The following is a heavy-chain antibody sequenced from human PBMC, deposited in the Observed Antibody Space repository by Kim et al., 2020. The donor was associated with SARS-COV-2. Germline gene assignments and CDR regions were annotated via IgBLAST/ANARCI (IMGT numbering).Heavy chain of an antibody. D-gene: IGHD3-22*01. CDR2: ISAYNGNT. CDR3: ARDRPRRRDYYDSSGYSSKFDY. Sequence: ASVKVSCKASGYTFTSYGISWVRQAPGQGLEWMGWISAYNGNTNYAQKLQGRVTMTTDTSTSTAYMELRSLRSDDTAVYYCARDRPRRRDYYDSSGYSSKFDYWGQGTLVTVSS. J-gene: IGHJ4*02. V-gene: IGHV1-18*04. CDR1: GYTFTSYG.